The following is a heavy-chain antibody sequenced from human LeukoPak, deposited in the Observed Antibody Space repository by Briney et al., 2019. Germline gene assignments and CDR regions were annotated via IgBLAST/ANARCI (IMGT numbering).Heavy chain of an antibody. V-gene: IGHV1-18*01. D-gene: IGHD2-2*02. J-gene: IGHJ3*02. CDR3: AREVYCSSTSCYRGHDAFDI. CDR1: GYTFTSYG. CDR2: ISAYNGNT. Sequence: ASVMVSCKASGYTFTSYGISWVRQAPGQGLEWMGWISAYNGNTNYAQKLQGRVTMTTGTSTSTAYMELRSLRSDDTAVYYCAREVYCSSTSCYRGHDAFDIWGQGTVVTVSS.